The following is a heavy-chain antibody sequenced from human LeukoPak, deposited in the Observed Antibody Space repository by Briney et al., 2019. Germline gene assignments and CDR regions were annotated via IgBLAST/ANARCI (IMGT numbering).Heavy chain of an antibody. CDR2: ISSGASTM. V-gene: IGHV3-48*03. J-gene: IGHJ4*02. CDR1: GFMFRSFE. Sequence: GGSLRLSCAASGFMFRSFEMYWVLQAPGKGLEWVAYISSGASTMYYADSVKGRFTISRDDAKNSLFLQMNSLRAEDTAIYYCALLAVASDFDYWGQGTLVTVSS. D-gene: IGHD6-19*01. CDR3: ALLAVASDFDY.